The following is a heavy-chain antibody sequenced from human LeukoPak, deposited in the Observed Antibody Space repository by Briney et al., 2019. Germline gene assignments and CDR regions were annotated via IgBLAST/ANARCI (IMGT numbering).Heavy chain of an antibody. J-gene: IGHJ4*02. Sequence: GRSLRLSCAASGFTFDDYAMHWVRQAPGKGLEWVSGISWNSGSIGYADSVKGRFTISRDNAKNSLYLQMNSLRAEDTALYYCAKGPRWDITMVQGRVDYWGQGTLVTVSS. CDR3: AKGPRWDITMVQGRVDY. V-gene: IGHV3-9*01. CDR1: GFTFDDYA. D-gene: IGHD3-10*01. CDR2: ISWNSGSI.